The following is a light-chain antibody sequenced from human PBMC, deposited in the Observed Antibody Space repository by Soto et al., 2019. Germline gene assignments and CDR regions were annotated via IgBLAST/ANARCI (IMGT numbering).Light chain of an antibody. Sequence: DIQMTQSPSSLSASVGARVTITCQAGRVINNYLNWYQQKPGKAPKLLIYDASNLETGVPSKFSGSGSGTDFTFTISSLQPEDIATYYCQQYDNLPITFGQGTRLEI. CDR2: DAS. CDR3: QQYDNLPIT. CDR1: RVINNY. J-gene: IGKJ5*01. V-gene: IGKV1-33*01.